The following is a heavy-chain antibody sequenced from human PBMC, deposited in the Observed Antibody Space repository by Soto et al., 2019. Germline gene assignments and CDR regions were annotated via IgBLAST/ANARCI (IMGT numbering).Heavy chain of an antibody. CDR2: IIPIFGTA. Sequence: QVQLVQSGAEVKKPGSSVKVSCKASGGTFSSYAISWVRQAPGQGLEWMGGIIPIFGTANYAQKFQGRVTITADKSTSTAYMELSRLRSEDTAVYCCARKAGQNSNYYYYYYGMDVWGQGTTVTVSS. J-gene: IGHJ6*02. V-gene: IGHV1-69*06. D-gene: IGHD4-4*01. CDR1: GGTFSSYA. CDR3: ARKAGQNSNYYYYYYGMDV.